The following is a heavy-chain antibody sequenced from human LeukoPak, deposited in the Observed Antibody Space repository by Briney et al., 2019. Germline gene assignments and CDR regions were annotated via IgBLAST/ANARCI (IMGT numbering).Heavy chain of an antibody. CDR1: GYTFTSYD. Sequence: ASVKVSCKASGYTFTSYDINWVRQATGQGLEWMGWMNPNSGNTGYAQKFQGRVTMTRNTSISTAYMELSSLRSEDTAVYYCARGYSRTYGRAGNWFDPWGQGTLVTVSS. D-gene: IGHD6-13*01. V-gene: IGHV1-8*01. CDR2: MNPNSGNT. J-gene: IGHJ5*02. CDR3: ARGYSRTYGRAGNWFDP.